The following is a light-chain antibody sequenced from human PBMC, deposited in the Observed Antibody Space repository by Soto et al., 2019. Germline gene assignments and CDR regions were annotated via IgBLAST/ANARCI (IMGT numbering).Light chain of an antibody. CDR2: AAS. Sequence: AIRMTQSPSSFSASTGGRVTITCRASQGISSYLAWYQQKPGKAPKLLIYAASTLQSGVPSRFSGSGSGTDFTLTISCLQSEDFATYYCHQYYSYPPTFGQGTKLEIK. J-gene: IGKJ2*01. V-gene: IGKV1-8*01. CDR1: QGISSY. CDR3: HQYYSYPPT.